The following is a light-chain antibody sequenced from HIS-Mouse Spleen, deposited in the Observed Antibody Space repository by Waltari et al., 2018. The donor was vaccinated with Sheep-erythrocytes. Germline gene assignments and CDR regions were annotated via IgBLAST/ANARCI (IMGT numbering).Light chain of an antibody. J-gene: IGLJ1*01. CDR2: DVS. Sequence: QSALTQPRSVSGSPGQSVTISCTGTSSDVGGYNYVSWYQQHPGKAPKLMIYDVSKRPYGVPQRVSGSKSGNTASRSISGLQAEDEADYYCRSYAGSYNHVFATGTKVTVL. CDR1: SSDVGGYNY. V-gene: IGLV2-11*01. CDR3: RSYAGSYNHV.